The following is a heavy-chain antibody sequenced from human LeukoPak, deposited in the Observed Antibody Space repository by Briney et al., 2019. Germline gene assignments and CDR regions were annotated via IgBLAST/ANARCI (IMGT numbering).Heavy chain of an antibody. V-gene: IGHV1-2*02. CDR2: INPNSGGT. Sequence: ASVKVSCKASGYTFTGSYMHWVRQAPGQGLEWTGWINPNSGGTNYAQKFQGRVTMTRDTSISTAYMELSRLRSDDTAVYYCARDPSGWQHFWGQGTLVTVSS. D-gene: IGHD6-19*01. CDR1: GYTFTGSY. CDR3: ARDPSGWQHF. J-gene: IGHJ4*02.